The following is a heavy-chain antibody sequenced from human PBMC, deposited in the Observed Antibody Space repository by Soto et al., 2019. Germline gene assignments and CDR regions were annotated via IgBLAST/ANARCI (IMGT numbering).Heavy chain of an antibody. D-gene: IGHD2-15*01. CDR1: GFTVSSKY. J-gene: IGHJ6*04. CDR3: ARDDVLCDGGRFSGVPLDV. CDR2: IQSGGPT. Sequence: EVQLVESGGGLVQPGGSLRLSCAASGFTVSSKYMSWVRQAPGKGLEWVSLIQSGGPTYYSEAVKGRFTITRDTSENTGHLQMACLRVEDTAVYYCARDDVLCDGGRFSGVPLDVWGKGTTFTVSS. V-gene: IGHV3-66*01.